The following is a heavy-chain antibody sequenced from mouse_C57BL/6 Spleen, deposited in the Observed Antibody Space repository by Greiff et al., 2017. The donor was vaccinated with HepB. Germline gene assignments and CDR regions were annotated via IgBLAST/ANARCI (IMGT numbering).Heavy chain of an antibody. CDR1: GYTFTDYN. V-gene: IGHV1-18*01. D-gene: IGHD1-1*01. CDR2: INPNNGGT. Sequence: EVQLQQSGPELVKPGASVKIPCKASGYTFTDYNMDWVKQSHGKSLEWIGDINPNNGGTIYNQKFKGKATLTVDKSSSTAYMELSSMTSEDTAVYYCARGYYGSKGFAYWGQGTLVTVSA. CDR3: ARGYYGSKGFAY. J-gene: IGHJ3*01.